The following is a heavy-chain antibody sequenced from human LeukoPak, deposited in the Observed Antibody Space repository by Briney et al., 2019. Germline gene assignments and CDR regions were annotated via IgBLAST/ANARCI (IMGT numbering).Heavy chain of an antibody. CDR1: GGPIASYY. CDR2: IYDIGTT. D-gene: IGHD5-24*01. Sequence: PSETLSLTCTVSGGPIASYYWSWIRQPPGKGPEWIGYIYDIGTTYYNPSLKSRVTMSVDTSKNQSSLNLSSVTAADTAVYYCARGRDGYTDYWGQGTLVTVSS. CDR3: ARGRDGYTDY. J-gene: IGHJ4*02. V-gene: IGHV4-59*01.